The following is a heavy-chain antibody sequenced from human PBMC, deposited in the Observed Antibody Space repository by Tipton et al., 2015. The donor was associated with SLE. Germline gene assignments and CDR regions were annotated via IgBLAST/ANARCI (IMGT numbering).Heavy chain of an antibody. CDR3: AKDLRLYSSSSGAFDI. Sequence: GSLRLSCAASGFTFSSYGMHWVRQAPGKGLEWVAFIRYDGSNKYYADSVKGRFTISRDNSKNTLYLQMNSLRAEDTAVYYCAKDLRLYSSSSGAFDIWGQGTMVTVSS. D-gene: IGHD6-6*01. CDR2: IRYDGSNK. CDR1: GFTFSSYG. J-gene: IGHJ3*02. V-gene: IGHV3-30*02.